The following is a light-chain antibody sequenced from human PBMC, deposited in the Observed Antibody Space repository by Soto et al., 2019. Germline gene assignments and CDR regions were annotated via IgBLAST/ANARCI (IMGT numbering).Light chain of an antibody. CDR1: QSISSY. CDR2: AAS. V-gene: IGKV1-39*01. J-gene: IGKJ5*01. Sequence: DIQMTQSPSSLSASVGDRVTITCRASQSISSYLNWYQQKPGKAPKLLIYAASSLQSGVPSRFSGIGSETDFNLTISSLPPEDFATYYCQQSYSTPVTFGPGTRLEIK. CDR3: QQSYSTPVT.